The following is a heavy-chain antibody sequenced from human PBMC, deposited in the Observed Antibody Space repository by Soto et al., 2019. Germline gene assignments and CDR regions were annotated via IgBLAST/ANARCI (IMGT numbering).Heavy chain of an antibody. D-gene: IGHD3-3*01. J-gene: IGHJ4*02. V-gene: IGHV1-18*01. CDR1: GYTFTSYG. CDR2: ISAYNGNT. CDR3: ARATLITYYDFWSGYYQAPAFDY. Sequence: ASVKVSCKASGYTFTSYGIGWVRRAPGQGLEWMGWISAYNGNTNYAQKLQGRVTMTTDTSTSTAYMELRSLRSDDTAVYYCARATLITYYDFWSGYYQAPAFDYWGQGTLVTVSS.